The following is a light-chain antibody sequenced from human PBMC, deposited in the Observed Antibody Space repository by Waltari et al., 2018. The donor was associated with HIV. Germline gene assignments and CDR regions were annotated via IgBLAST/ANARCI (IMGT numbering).Light chain of an antibody. J-gene: IGKJ1*01. CDR2: GAS. CDR3: QQYNNWPWT. Sequence: MTQSPATLSVSPGERVTLSCRASQGLSGNLAWYQQKPGQAPRLLIHGASTRATGFPDRFTGSGSGAEFTLTISSLQSEDFAVYYCQQYNNWPWTFGQGTKVEIK. V-gene: IGKV3-15*01. CDR1: QGLSGN.